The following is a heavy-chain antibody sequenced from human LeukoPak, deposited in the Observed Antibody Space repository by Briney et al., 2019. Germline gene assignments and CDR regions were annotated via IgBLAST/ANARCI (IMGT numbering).Heavy chain of an antibody. V-gene: IGHV3-20*04. D-gene: IGHD3-10*01. CDR3: ARAQYYGSGSYPFDY. J-gene: IGHJ4*02. Sequence: PGGSLRLSCAASGFTFDDYGMSWVRQAPGQGLEWVSGINWNGGSTGYADSVKGRFTISRDNAENSLYLQMNSLRAEDTALYYCARAQYYGSGSYPFDYWGQGTLVTVS. CDR1: GFTFDDYG. CDR2: INWNGGST.